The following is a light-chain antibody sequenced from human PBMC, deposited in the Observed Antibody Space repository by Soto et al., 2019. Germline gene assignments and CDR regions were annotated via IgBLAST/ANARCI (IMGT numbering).Light chain of an antibody. CDR2: DVS. V-gene: IGLV2-11*01. Sequence: QSALTQPASVPGSPGQSITISCTGTSSDVGSYNLVSWYQQHPGKAPKLMIYDVSKRPSGVPDRFSGSKSGNTASLTLSGLQAEDEADYYCCSYAGSYTFYVFGTGTQLTVL. CDR3: CSYAGSYTFYV. J-gene: IGLJ1*01. CDR1: SSDVGSYNL.